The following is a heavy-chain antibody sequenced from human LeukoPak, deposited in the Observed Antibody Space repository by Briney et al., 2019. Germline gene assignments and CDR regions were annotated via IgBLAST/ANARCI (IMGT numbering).Heavy chain of an antibody. V-gene: IGHV3-30*02. CDR1: GFAFSDYS. CDR2: IRYDGNNK. Sequence: GGSLRLSCAASGFAFSDYSMHWVRQAPGKGLNWVAFIRYDGNNKYYADSVKGRFTISRDNSKNMLYLEMNSLSTEDTAVYYCAKVRYCSGVNCYPDDNWGQGTLVTVSS. J-gene: IGHJ4*02. D-gene: IGHD2-15*01. CDR3: AKVRYCSGVNCYPDDN.